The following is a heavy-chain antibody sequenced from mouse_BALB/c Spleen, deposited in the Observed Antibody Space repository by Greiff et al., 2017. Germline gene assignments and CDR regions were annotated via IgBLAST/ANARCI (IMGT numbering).Heavy chain of an antibody. D-gene: IGHD1-1*01. CDR2: IWAGGST. J-gene: IGHJ4*01. V-gene: IGHV2-9*02. CDR3: ARYYGSSYEGYYAMDY. CDR1: GFSLTSYG. Sequence: VKLEESGPGLVAPSQSLSITCTVSGFSLTSYGVHWVRQPPGKGLEWLGVIWAGGSTNYNSALMSRLSISKDNSKSQVFLKMNSLQTDDTAMYYCARYYGSSYEGYYAMDYWGQGTSVTVSS.